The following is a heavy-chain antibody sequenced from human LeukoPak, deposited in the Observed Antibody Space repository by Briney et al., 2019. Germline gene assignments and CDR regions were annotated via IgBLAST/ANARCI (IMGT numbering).Heavy chain of an antibody. V-gene: IGHV4-39*01. CDR2: IYYSGST. D-gene: IGHD1-14*01. CDR1: DGSISSGGYS. J-gene: IGHJ5*02. Sequence: SETLSLTCAVSDGSISSGGYSWSWIRQPPGKGLEWIGNIYYSGSTYYNPSLKSRLTISVDTSKNQFSLKLTSVTAADTAVYYCARLNKPGWFDPWGQGTLVTVSS. CDR3: ARLNKPGWFDP.